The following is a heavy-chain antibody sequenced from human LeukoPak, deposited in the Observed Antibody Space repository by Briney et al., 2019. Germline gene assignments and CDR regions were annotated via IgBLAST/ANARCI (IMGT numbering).Heavy chain of an antibody. CDR3: ARDPGSGYEEHFDY. V-gene: IGHV3-7*03. Sequence: PGGSLRLSCAASGFTFSTYWVTWVRQAPGKGLEWVANINQYGREIYYVDSVEGRFTISRDNAKDSLYLQMNSLRAEDTAVYYCARDPGSGYEEHFDYWGQGTLVTVSS. D-gene: IGHD5-12*01. CDR2: INQYGREI. CDR1: GFTFSTYW. J-gene: IGHJ4*02.